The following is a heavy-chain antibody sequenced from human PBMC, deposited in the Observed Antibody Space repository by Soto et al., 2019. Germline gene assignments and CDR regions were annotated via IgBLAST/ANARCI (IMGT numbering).Heavy chain of an antibody. Sequence: QVQLQESGPGLVKPSETLSLTCTVSGGSVSSGSYYWSWIRQRPGKGLEWIGYIYYSGSTNYNPTLNSRVTISVETSKNQFSLKLSSVTAADTAVYYCARISGYIYGLPPNFDYCGQRTRVTVSS. CDR1: GGSVSSGSYY. D-gene: IGHD5-18*01. CDR3: ARISGYIYGLPPNFDY. J-gene: IGHJ4*02. V-gene: IGHV4-61*01. CDR2: IYYSGST.